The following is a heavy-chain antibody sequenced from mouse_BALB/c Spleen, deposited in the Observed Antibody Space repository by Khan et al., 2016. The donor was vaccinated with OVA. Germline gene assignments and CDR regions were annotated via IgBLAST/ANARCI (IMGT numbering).Heavy chain of an antibody. J-gene: IGHJ4*01. V-gene: IGHV3-2*02. Sequence: QLEESGPGLVKPSQSLSLTCTVTGYSITSDYAWNWIRQFPGNKLEWMGYISSTGGTSYNPSLKSRISITRDTSKNQFFLQLKSVTAEDTATYYCARSFYYSYGYALDCWGRGTLVTVSS. CDR2: ISSTGGT. CDR1: GYSITSDYA. D-gene: IGHD2-14*01. CDR3: ARSFYYSYGYALDC.